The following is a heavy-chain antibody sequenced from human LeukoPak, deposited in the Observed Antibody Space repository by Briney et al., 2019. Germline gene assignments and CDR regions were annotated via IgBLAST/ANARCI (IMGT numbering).Heavy chain of an antibody. J-gene: IGHJ3*02. V-gene: IGHV3-66*02. CDR1: GFTVGGNY. Sequence: GGSLRLSCAASGFTVGGNYMSWVRQVPGKGLEWVAVIYSGGNTYYADSVKGRLTISRDNSKNTLYLQMNSLRAEDTAVYYCARTMVVPGTTDAFDIWGQGTMVTVSS. D-gene: IGHD2-2*01. CDR2: IYSGGNT. CDR3: ARTMVVPGTTDAFDI.